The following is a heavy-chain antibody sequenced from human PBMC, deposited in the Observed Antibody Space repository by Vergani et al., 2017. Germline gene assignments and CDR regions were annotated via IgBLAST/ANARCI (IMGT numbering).Heavy chain of an antibody. V-gene: IGHV4-39*01. D-gene: IGHD3-16*01. J-gene: IGHJ2*01. CDR2: IYNSGNG. Sequence: QMQLQESGPGLVKASETMSLICTVSGDSIISRSYYWGWIRQPPGKGLEWIGSIYNSGNGDSSSSLKSRVTMSADTSKNQFSLRLTSVTAADTAVYYCASGKYYSDSTSHYRGRYFDVWGRGTLVTVPS. CDR3: ASGKYYSDSTSHYRGRYFDV. CDR1: GDSIISRSYY.